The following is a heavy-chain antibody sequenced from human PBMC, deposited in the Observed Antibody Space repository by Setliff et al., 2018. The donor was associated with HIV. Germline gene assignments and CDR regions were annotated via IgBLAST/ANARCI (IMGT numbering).Heavy chain of an antibody. CDR3: ARDQGFWSGFTYNYYMDV. V-gene: IGHV1-18*01. D-gene: IGHD3-3*01. Sequence: AASVKVSCKASGCNFTSNGISWVRQAPGQGLEWMGRISASKGNTKYTQDFQGRVTMTTDTSTSTVYMELRSLRSDDTAVYYCARDQGFWSGFTYNYYMDVWGKGTTVTSP. J-gene: IGHJ6*03. CDR2: ISASKGNT. CDR1: GCNFTSNG.